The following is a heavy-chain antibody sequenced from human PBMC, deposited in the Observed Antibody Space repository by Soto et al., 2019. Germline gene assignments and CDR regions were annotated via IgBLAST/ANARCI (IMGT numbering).Heavy chain of an antibody. J-gene: IGHJ4*02. D-gene: IGHD3-22*01. Sequence: QVHLAESGGGVVQPGRSLRLSCAGSGFTFSSYAMHWVRQAPGKALAWVAVISNDGRYKYYADSLKGRYIISRDNSKHTLYLQMNSLRAEDTAVYYCAKDLYYDASSIDDYWGQGTLVSVSS. CDR1: GFTFSSYA. CDR3: AKDLYYDASSIDDY. CDR2: ISNDGRYK. V-gene: IGHV3-30*18.